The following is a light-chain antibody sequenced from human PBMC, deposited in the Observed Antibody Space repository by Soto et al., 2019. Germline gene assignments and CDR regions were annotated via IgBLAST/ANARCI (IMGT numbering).Light chain of an antibody. J-gene: IGKJ3*01. V-gene: IGKV1-9*01. CDR3: QQLNSYPPP. CDR2: AAS. CDR1: QGISSY. Sequence: DFQLTQSPSFLSASVGARVTITCRASQGISSYLAWYQQKPGKAPKLLIYAASTLQSGVPSRFSGSGSGTEFTLTISSLQPEDFATYYCQQLNSYPPPFGPGTKVDIK.